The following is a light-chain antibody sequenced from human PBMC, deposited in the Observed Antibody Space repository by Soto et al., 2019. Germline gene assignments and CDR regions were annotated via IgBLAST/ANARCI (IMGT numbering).Light chain of an antibody. CDR3: QQRSNWPPIT. V-gene: IGKV3-11*01. Sequence: EIVMTQSPATLSVSPGERVTLSCRASQSVTSDLAWYQQRPGQAPRLLIYDASNRATGIPAGFSGSGSGTDFTLTISSLEAEDFAVYYCQQRSNWPPITFGQGTRLEI. J-gene: IGKJ5*01. CDR1: QSVTSD. CDR2: DAS.